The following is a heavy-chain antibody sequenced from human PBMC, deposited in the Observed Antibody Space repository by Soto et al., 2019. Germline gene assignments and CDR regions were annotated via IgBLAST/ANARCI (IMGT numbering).Heavy chain of an antibody. V-gene: IGHV4-59*08. J-gene: IGHJ4*02. CDR1: GGSISTYY. Sequence: QVQLQESGPGLAKPSETLSLSCTVSGGSISTYYWSWIRQPPGKGLEWIGYIYYSGSTNYNPSLKSRVNISVDTSKNQFSLKLSSVTAADTAVYYCARGGWRHIDYWGQGTLVTVSS. CDR2: IYYSGST. CDR3: ARGGWRHIDY. D-gene: IGHD3-3*01.